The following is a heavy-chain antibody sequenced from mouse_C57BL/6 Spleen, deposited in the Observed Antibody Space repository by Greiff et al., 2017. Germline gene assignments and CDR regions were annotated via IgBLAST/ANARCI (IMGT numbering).Heavy chain of an antibody. CDR1: GYTFTSYW. CDR3: ARGGDYYGSADAMDY. D-gene: IGHD1-1*01. Sequence: QVQLQQPGAELVKPGASVKLSCKASGYTFTSYWMHWVKQRPGQGLEWIGMIHPNSGSTNYNEKFKSKATLTVDKSSSTAYMQLSSLTSEDSAVYYCARGGDYYGSADAMDYWGQGTSVTVSS. CDR2: IHPNSGST. J-gene: IGHJ4*01. V-gene: IGHV1-64*01.